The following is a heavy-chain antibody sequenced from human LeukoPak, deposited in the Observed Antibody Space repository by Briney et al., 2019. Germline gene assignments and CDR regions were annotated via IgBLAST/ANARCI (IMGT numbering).Heavy chain of an antibody. D-gene: IGHD2-2*01. CDR2: INPDSGDT. CDR3: ARDYCSSTSCLFDY. V-gene: IGHV1-2*06. CDR1: GYTFTAYY. Sequence: GASVKVSCKASGYTFTAYYIHWVRQAPGQGLEWMGRINPDSGDTNYAQKFQGRVTMTGDTSISTAYMELSRLRSDDTAVYYCARDYCSSTSCLFDYWGQGTLVSVSS. J-gene: IGHJ4*02.